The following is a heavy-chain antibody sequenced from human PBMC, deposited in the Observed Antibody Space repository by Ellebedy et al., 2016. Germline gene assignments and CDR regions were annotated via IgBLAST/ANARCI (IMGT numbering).Heavy chain of an antibody. V-gene: IGHV3-66*01. J-gene: IGHJ4*02. CDR1: GFTVSSNY. D-gene: IGHD2-21*01. CDR2: IYSGGST. Sequence: GESLKISCAASGFTVSSNYMSWVRQAPGKGLEWVSVIYSGGSTYYADSVKGRFTISRDNSKNTLYLQMNSLRAEDTAVYYCARARVGGIVVERLDYWGQGTLVTVSS. CDR3: ARARVGGIVVERLDY.